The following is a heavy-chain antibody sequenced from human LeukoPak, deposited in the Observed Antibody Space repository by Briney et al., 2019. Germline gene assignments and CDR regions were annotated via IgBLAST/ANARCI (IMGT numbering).Heavy chain of an antibody. CDR2: IIPIFGTA. J-gene: IGHJ4*02. CDR1: GGTFSSYA. Sequence: SVKVSCKASGGTFSSYAISWVRQAPGQGLEWMGGIIPIFGTANYAQKFQGRVTITADESTSTAYMELSSLGSEDTVVYYCARGRVVPVPDYWGQGTLVTVSS. D-gene: IGHD2-2*01. CDR3: ARGRVVPVPDY. V-gene: IGHV1-69*13.